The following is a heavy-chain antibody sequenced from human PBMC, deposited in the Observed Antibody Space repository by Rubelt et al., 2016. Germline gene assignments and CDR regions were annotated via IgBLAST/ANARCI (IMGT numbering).Heavy chain of an antibody. Sequence: GGVVQPGRSLRLSCAASGFTFSSYGMHWVRQAPGKGLEWVAVIWYDGSNKYYADSVKGRFTISRDNSKNTLYLQMNSLRAEDTAVYYCARGRRGSSSWLGRDYYGMDVWSQGTTVTVSS. CDR3: ARGRRGSSSWLGRDYYGMDV. CDR1: GFTFSSYG. J-gene: IGHJ6*02. D-gene: IGHD6-13*01. V-gene: IGHV3-33*01. CDR2: IWYDGSNK.